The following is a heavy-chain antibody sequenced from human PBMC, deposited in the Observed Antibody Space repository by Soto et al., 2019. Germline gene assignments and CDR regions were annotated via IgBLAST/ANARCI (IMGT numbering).Heavy chain of an antibody. D-gene: IGHD2-21*02. CDR1: EFSLSTYS. J-gene: IGHJ6*02. CDR3: ARAKTAWPLAYGLEV. Sequence: KPGGSLRLSCTASEFSLSTYSMNWVRQAPGKGLEWVSSISTRSDVYYADSVKGRFTIARDNAKNSLSLQMNSLSAEDTGVYYCARAKTAWPLAYGLEVWGQGTTVTVSS. CDR2: ISTRSDV. V-gene: IGHV3-21*03.